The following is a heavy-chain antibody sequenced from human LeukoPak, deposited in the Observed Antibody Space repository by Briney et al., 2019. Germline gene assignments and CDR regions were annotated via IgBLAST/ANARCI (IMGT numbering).Heavy chain of an antibody. V-gene: IGHV1-3*01. Sequence: ASVKVSCKASGYTFSNYAIHWVRQAPGQRFEWMGWINAGNGHTKYSQNFQGRVTITRDSSASTVYMELSSLTSEDTAVYYCARGSKSGWFGELLGGYFDYWGQGTLVTVSS. D-gene: IGHD3-10*01. CDR2: INAGNGHT. CDR1: GYTFSNYA. J-gene: IGHJ4*02. CDR3: ARGSKSGWFGELLGGYFDY.